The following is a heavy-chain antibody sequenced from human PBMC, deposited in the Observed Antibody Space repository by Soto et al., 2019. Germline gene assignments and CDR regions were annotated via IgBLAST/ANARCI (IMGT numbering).Heavy chain of an antibody. J-gene: IGHJ4*02. V-gene: IGHV3-33*01. CDR3: ARWGGRRDCYNWDY. Sequence: QVQLVESGGGVVQPGRSLRLSCAASGFIFSNYGMHWVRQAPGKGLEWVASTRYDGSNQYYADSVKGRFTISRDDSKHTLYLQMDSLRPEDTAVYYCARWGGRRDCYNWDYWGQGTLVTVSS. D-gene: IGHD2-21*01. CDR1: GFIFSNYG. CDR2: TRYDGSNQ.